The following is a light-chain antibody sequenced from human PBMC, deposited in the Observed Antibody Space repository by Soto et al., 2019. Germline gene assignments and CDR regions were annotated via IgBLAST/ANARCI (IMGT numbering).Light chain of an antibody. V-gene: IGLV2-14*01. CDR2: DVS. Sequence: QPVLTQPASVSGSPGQSIAISCTGTSSDVGGYNYVSWYQQHPGKAPKLMIYDVSNRPSGVSDRFSGSKSGNTASLTISGLQAEDEADYYCSSYRPTSTVVLFGGGTQLTVL. CDR1: SSDVGGYNY. J-gene: IGLJ2*01. CDR3: SSYRPTSTVVL.